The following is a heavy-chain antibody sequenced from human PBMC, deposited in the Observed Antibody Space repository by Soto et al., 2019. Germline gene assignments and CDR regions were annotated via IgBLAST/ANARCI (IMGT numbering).Heavy chain of an antibody. CDR1: GGTFSSYT. V-gene: IGHV1-69*02. CDR2: IIPILGIA. D-gene: IGHD4-17*01. J-gene: IGHJ4*02. Sequence: GASVKVSCKASGGTFSSYTISWVRQAPGQGLEWMGRIIPILGIANYAQKFQGRVTITADKSTSTAYMELSSLRSEDTAVYYCASSLDTVTTDHYYFDYWGQGTLVTVSS. CDR3: ASSLDTVTTDHYYFDY.